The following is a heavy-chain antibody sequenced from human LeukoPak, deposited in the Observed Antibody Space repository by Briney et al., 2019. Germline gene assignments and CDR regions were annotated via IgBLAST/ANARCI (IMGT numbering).Heavy chain of an antibody. D-gene: IGHD4-11*01. V-gene: IGHV4-4*07. J-gene: IGHJ6*03. CDR1: GGSIRTHY. CDR3: ARDRRSATVNSYYYYYLDV. CDR2: IDTSGST. Sequence: WETLSLTCTVSGGSIRTHYWSWIRQPPGRGLEWIGRIDTSGSTNYNASLKSRVTMSVDTSKNQVSLKLTSVTAADTALYFCARDRRSATVNSYYYYYLDVWGKGTTVTVSS.